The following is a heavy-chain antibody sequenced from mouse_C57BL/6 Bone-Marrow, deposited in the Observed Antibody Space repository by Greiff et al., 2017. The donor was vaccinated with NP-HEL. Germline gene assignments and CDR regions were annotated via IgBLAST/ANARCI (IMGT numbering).Heavy chain of an antibody. Sequence: QVQLQQSGSELRSPGSSVKLSCKDFDSEVFPIAYMSWVRQKPGHGFEWIGGILPSIGRTISGEKFEDKATLDEETLSHTAYLELNSLTSEDSAIYYCARKSPAKGYFDYWGQGTTLTVSS. V-gene: IGHV15-2*01. CDR1: DSEVFPIAY. J-gene: IGHJ2*01. CDR2: ILPSIGRT. CDR3: ARKSPAKGYFDY.